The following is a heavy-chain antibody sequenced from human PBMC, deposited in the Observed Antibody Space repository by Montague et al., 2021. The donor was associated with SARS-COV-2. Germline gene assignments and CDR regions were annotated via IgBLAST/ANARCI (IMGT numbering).Heavy chain of an antibody. V-gene: IGHV4-59*08. Sequence: SETLSHTCTVSGGSISSYYWSWIRQPPGKGLGWIGYIYYSGSTNYNPSLKSRVTISVDTSKNQFSLKLSSVTAADTAVYYCARTYYDILTGYYNRGAFDIWGQGTMVTVSS. CDR2: IYYSGST. CDR3: ARTYYDILTGYYNRGAFDI. D-gene: IGHD3-9*01. J-gene: IGHJ3*02. CDR1: GGSISSYY.